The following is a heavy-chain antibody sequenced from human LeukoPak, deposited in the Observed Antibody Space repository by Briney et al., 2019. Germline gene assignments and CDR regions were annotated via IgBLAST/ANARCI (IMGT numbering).Heavy chain of an antibody. CDR3: ARGVCSGGSCSSWELNWFDP. CDR2: IYTSGST. V-gene: IGHV4-61*02. Sequence: SQTLSLTCTVSGGSISSGSYYWSWIRQPAWKGLEWIGRIYTSGSTNYNPSLKSRVTMSVDTSKNQFSLKLSSVTAADTAVYYCARGVCSGGSCSSWELNWFDPWGQGTLVTVSS. J-gene: IGHJ5*02. CDR1: GGSISSGSYY. D-gene: IGHD2-15*01.